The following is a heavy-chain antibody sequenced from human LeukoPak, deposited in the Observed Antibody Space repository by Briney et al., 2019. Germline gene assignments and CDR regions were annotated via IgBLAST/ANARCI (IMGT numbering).Heavy chain of an antibody. CDR1: GFTFSSYA. Sequence: GGSLRLSCAASGFTFSSYAMSWVRQAPGKGLEWVSGISGSDGSTYYADSVKGRFTISRDNSKNTLYLQMNSLRAGDTAIYYCARTTGYLDYWGQGTPVTVSA. J-gene: IGHJ4*02. CDR2: ISGSDGST. CDR3: ARTTGYLDY. V-gene: IGHV3-23*01. D-gene: IGHD3-16*02.